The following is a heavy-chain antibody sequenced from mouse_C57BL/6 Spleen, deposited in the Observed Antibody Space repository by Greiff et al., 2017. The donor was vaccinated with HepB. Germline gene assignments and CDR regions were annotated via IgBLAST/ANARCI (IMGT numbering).Heavy chain of an antibody. CDR3: TTVGNSTAWFAY. V-gene: IGHV14-4*01. CDR2: IDPENGDT. J-gene: IGHJ3*01. D-gene: IGHD2-1*01. CDR1: GFNIKDDY. Sequence: VQLQQSGAELVRPGASVKLSCTASGFNIKDDYMHWVKQRPEQGLEWIGWIDPENGDTEYASKFQGKATITADTSSNTAYLQLSSLTSEDTAVYYCTTVGNSTAWFAYWGQGTLVTVSA.